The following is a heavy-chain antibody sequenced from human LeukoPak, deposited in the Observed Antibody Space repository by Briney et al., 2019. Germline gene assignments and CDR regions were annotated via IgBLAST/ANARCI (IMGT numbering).Heavy chain of an antibody. CDR1: GFTFSSYS. CDR2: ISSSSSYI. D-gene: IGHD3-10*01. CDR3: ARGLWFGESYYMDV. J-gene: IGHJ6*03. V-gene: IGHV3-21*01. Sequence: GGSLRLSCAASGFTFSSYSMNWVRQAPGKGLEWVSSISSSSSYIYYADSVKGRFTISRDNAKNSLYLQMNSLRAEDTAVYYCARGLWFGESYYMDVWGKGTTVTISS.